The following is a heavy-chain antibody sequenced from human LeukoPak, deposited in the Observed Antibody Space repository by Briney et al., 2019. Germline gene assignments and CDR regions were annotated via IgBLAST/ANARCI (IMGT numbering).Heavy chain of an antibody. J-gene: IGHJ4*02. Sequence: GASVKVSCKASGYTFTSYYMHWVRQAPGQGLEWMGIINPSGGSTSYAQKFQGRVTMTRDTSTSTVYMELSSLRSEDTAVYYCARDLSALHTMVRGVMPHFDYWGQGTLVTVSS. D-gene: IGHD3-10*01. CDR1: GYTFTSYY. CDR3: ARDLSALHTMVRGVMPHFDY. V-gene: IGHV1-46*01. CDR2: INPSGGST.